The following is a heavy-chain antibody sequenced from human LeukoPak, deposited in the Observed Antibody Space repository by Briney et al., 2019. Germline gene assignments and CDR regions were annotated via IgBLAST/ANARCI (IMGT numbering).Heavy chain of an antibody. CDR3: ARVGRGREILPDY. D-gene: IGHD1-26*01. CDR2: INSDGSST. CDR1: GFTFSSHW. J-gene: IGHJ4*02. V-gene: IGHV3-74*01. Sequence: GSLRLSCAASGFTFSSHWMHRVRQTPGKGLVWVSHINSDGSSTNYADSVKGRFTISRDNAKNTLYLHMNSLRAEDTAVYYCARVGRGREILPDYWGQGTLVTVSS.